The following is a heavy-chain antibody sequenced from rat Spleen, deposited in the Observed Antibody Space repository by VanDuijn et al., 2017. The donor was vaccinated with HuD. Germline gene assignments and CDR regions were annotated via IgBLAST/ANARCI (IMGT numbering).Heavy chain of an antibody. J-gene: IGHJ3*01. CDR3: ARQGGFAY. CDR2: ISAAGGNS. Sequence: EVQLVESGGGLVQPGRSLKLSCVVSGFTFSNNAMAWVRQAPTKGLEWVASISAAGGNSYYRDSVKGRFTISRDNAKSTLYLQMDSLRSEETATYYCARQGGFAYWGQGTLVTVSS. CDR1: GFTFSNNA. V-gene: IGHV5S11*01.